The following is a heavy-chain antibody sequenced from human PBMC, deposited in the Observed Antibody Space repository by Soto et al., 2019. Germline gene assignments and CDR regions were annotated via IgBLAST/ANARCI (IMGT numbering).Heavy chain of an antibody. V-gene: IGHV4-34*01. CDR2: MSHSGGT. Sequence: QVQLQLWGAGLLKPSETLSLTCAVYGGFVSSGSYYWSWIRQPPGKGLEWIGEMSHSGGTHFNPSLKSRVTISVDTSKNQFSLKMSSVTAADTALYYCARVERGTATTVVDAFDIWGPGTMFTVSS. D-gene: IGHD1-1*01. CDR3: ARVERGTATTVVDAFDI. J-gene: IGHJ3*02. CDR1: GGFVSSGSYY.